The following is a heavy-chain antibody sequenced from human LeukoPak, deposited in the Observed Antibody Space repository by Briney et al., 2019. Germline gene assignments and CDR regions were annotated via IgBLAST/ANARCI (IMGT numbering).Heavy chain of an antibody. D-gene: IGHD4-17*01. CDR1: GFTLRSYV. J-gene: IGHJ4*02. CDR2: ISGSGDST. V-gene: IGHV3-23*01. CDR3: ARGDSPDYGDYQHLDY. Sequence: GGSLRLSCVASGFTLRSYVMNWVRQTPGKGLEWVSSISGSGDSTFYADSVKGRFTISRDNSKNTLSLQMNSLRAEDTAVYYCARGDSPDYGDYQHLDYWGQGTLVTVSS.